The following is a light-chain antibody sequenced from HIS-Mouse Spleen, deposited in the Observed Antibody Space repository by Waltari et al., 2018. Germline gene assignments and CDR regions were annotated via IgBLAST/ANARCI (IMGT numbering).Light chain of an antibody. CDR3: CSYAGSYTVV. CDR2: DVR. CDR1: SSDAGGYNY. Sequence: QSARTQPRSVSGSPGQSLPMSGTDTSSDAGGYNYVPCYQQHPGTAPKHMIYDVRKRPSGVPDRFSGSKSGNTASLTISGLQAEDEADYYCCSYAGSYTVVFGGGTKLTVL. V-gene: IGLV2-11*01. J-gene: IGLJ2*01.